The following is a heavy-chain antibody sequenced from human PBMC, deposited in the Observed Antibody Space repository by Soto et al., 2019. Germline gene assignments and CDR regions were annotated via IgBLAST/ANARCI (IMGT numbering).Heavy chain of an antibody. CDR1: GGSISSYY. D-gene: IGHD3-10*01. J-gene: IGHJ6*02. CDR3: ARYSGSMAQGHYYYYYGMDV. CDR2: IYYSGST. Sequence: SETLSLTCTVSGGSISSYYWSWIRQPPGKGLEWIGYIYYSGSTSYNPSLKSRVTISVDTSKNQFSLKLSSVTAADTAVYYCARYSGSMAQGHYYYYYGMDVWGQGTTVTVSS. V-gene: IGHV4-59*01.